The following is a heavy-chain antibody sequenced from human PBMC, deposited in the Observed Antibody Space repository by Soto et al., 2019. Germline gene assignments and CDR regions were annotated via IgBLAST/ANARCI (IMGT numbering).Heavy chain of an antibody. Sequence: PSETLSLTCTVSGGSISSGGYYWSWIRQPPGKRLEWIGYISYSGSTDYNPSLKSRVTISGDTSKNQFSLKVSSVTAADTAVYYCARGTSWQLPFDYWGQGTLVTVSS. CDR1: GGSISSGGYY. V-gene: IGHV4-61*08. CDR2: ISYSGST. CDR3: ARGTSWQLPFDY. J-gene: IGHJ4*02. D-gene: IGHD6-13*01.